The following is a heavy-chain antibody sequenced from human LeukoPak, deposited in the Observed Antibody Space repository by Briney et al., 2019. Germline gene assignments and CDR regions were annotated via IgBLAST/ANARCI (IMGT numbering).Heavy chain of an antibody. J-gene: IGHJ4*02. Sequence: GGSLRLSCAASGFTFSSYSMNWVRQAPGKGLEWVSSISSSSSYIYYADSVKGRFTISRDNAKNSLYLQMNSLRAEDTAVYHCAMTGWVVAATLDYWGQGTLVTVSS. CDR2: ISSSSSYI. CDR3: AMTGWVVAATLDY. D-gene: IGHD2-15*01. CDR1: GFTFSSYS. V-gene: IGHV3-21*01.